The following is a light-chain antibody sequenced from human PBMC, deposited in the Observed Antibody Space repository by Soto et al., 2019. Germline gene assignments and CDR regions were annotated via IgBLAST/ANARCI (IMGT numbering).Light chain of an antibody. V-gene: IGKV1-5*03. J-gene: IGKJ2*01. CDR1: QSINSW. Sequence: DIQMTQSPSTLSASVGDRVTITCRASQSINSWLAWYQQKPGKAPNLLIYKASSLRSGVPSRFSGSGSGTEFSLTISSLQPDDFATYYCQQYDSYPYTFGQGTKLEIK. CDR3: QQYDSYPYT. CDR2: KAS.